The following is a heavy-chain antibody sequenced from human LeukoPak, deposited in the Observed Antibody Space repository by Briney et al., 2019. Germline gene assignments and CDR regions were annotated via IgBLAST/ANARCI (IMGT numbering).Heavy chain of an antibody. CDR1: GYSISRGYY. J-gene: IGHJ4*02. CDR3: ARAGWIITSGIDY. Sequence: SETLPLTCGVSGYSISRGYYWAWTRQPPGKGLEWIGTIYHTGSTYYTPSLGSRVTISVDTSKNEFSLNLNSVTAADTAVYYCARAGWIITSGIDYWGQGALVTVSS. D-gene: IGHD3-10*01. V-gene: IGHV4-38-2*01. CDR2: IYHTGST.